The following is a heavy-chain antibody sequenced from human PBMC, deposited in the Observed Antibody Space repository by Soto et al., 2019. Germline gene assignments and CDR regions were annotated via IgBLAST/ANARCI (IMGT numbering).Heavy chain of an antibody. CDR1: GDSISNTNW. CDR3: ARGERQQQRDT. J-gene: IGHJ5*02. CDR2: IYHSGDT. D-gene: IGHD6-13*01. V-gene: IGHV4-4*02. Sequence: QVQLQESGPGLVKPSGTLSLTCAVSGDSISNTNWWSWVRQPPGKGLEWIGDIYHSGDTNYNPSLKSRVILSVDKSKNQFFLKVNSVTAADTAVYYCARGERQQQRDTWGRGILVTVSS.